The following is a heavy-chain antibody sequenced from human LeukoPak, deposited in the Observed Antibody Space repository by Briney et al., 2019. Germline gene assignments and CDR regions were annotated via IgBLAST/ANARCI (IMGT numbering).Heavy chain of an antibody. Sequence: AGGSLRLSCAASGFTVTRYAMSWVRQAPGEGLEWVAAINNNNNPYYADSVRGRFTISRDTSGNTLYLQMNNLRAGDTAIYYCAKDHPSSGWTAFESWGQGTLVTVSS. D-gene: IGHD6-25*01. J-gene: IGHJ4*02. V-gene: IGHV3-23*05. CDR2: INNNNNP. CDR3: AKDHPSSGWTAFES. CDR1: GFTVTRYA.